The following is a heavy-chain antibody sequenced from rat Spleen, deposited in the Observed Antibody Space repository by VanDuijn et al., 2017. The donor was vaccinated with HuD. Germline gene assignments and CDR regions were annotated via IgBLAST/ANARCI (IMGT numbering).Heavy chain of an antibody. J-gene: IGHJ2*01. V-gene: IGHV2-63*01. Sequence: QVQLKESGPGLVQPSETLSLTCTVSGFSLTSYSVSWVRQPSGKGPEWMGRMWYDGDTAYNSALKSRLSINRDTSKNQVFLKMNSLQTDDTAIYFCTRRGIITTTFDHWGQGVMVTVSS. CDR1: GFSLTSYS. CDR3: TRRGIITTTFDH. CDR2: MWYDGDT. D-gene: IGHD1-10*01.